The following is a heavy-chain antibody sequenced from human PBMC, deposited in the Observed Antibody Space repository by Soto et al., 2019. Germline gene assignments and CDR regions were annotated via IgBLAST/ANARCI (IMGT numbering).Heavy chain of an antibody. J-gene: IGHJ5*02. CDR1: EFSFNVFV. D-gene: IGHD2-2*02. Sequence: GGSLRLSCAASEFSFNVFVMHWVRQAPGKGLEWVAVVWNDGSSKDYADSVKGRFTISRDNSKNMLYLQMNSLRADDTAIYYCARGSSCYSTTCYNPAYFGPWGQGTLVTVSS. CDR2: VWNDGSSK. V-gene: IGHV3-33*01. CDR3: ARGSSCYSTTCYNPAYFGP.